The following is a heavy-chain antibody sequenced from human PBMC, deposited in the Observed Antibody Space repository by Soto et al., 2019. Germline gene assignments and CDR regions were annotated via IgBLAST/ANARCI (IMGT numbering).Heavy chain of an antibody. V-gene: IGHV4-30-4*01. CDR1: GGSISSGDYY. CDR3: ASGITGTTRSGMDV. D-gene: IGHD1-7*01. J-gene: IGHJ6*02. CDR2: IYYSGST. Sequence: PSETLSLTCTVSGGSISSGDYYWSWIRQPPGKGLEWIGYIYYSGSTYYNPSLKSRVTISVDTSKNQFSLKLSSVTAADTAVYYCASGITGTTRSGMDVWGQGTKVTVSS.